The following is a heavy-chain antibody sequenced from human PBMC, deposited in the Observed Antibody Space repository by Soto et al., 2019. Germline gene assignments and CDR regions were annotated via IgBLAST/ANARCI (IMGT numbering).Heavy chain of an antibody. D-gene: IGHD3-16*01. CDR3: ARRKGGRLGELLEFDY. CDR1: GGTFSSYA. Sequence: VSCKASGGTFSSYAISWVRQAPGQGLEWMGGIIPIFGTANYAQKFQGRVTITADESTSTAYMELSSPRSEDTAVYYCARRKGGRLGELLEFDYWGQGTLVTVSS. CDR2: IIPIFGTA. J-gene: IGHJ4*02. V-gene: IGHV1-69*01.